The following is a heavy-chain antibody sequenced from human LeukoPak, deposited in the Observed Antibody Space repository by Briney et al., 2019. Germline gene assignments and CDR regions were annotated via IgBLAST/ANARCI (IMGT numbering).Heavy chain of an antibody. D-gene: IGHD4-17*01. J-gene: IGHJ5*02. Sequence: SETLSLTCTVSGGSISSYYWSWIRQPAGKGLEWIGLIYTSGSTNYNPSLKSRVTMSVDTSKNQFSLKLSSVTAADTAVYYCARDDYGDYDRGRWFDPWGQGTLVTVSS. CDR3: ARDDYGDYDRGRWFDP. CDR1: GGSISSYY. CDR2: IYTSGST. V-gene: IGHV4-4*07.